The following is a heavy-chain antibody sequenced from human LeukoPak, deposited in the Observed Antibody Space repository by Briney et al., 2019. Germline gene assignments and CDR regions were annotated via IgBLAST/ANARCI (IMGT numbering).Heavy chain of an antibody. J-gene: IGHJ4*02. Sequence: PGLSLRLSCAASGFTFSTYGMNWLRQAPGKGLEWVSYISHSSTSVYYADSGKGRFTISRDNSKNSLTLQMDGLRDEDTAVYYCARASRSGYDYWGQGTLVTVSS. D-gene: IGHD3-22*01. CDR3: ARASRSGYDY. CDR1: GFTFSTYG. CDR2: ISHSSTSV. V-gene: IGHV3-48*02.